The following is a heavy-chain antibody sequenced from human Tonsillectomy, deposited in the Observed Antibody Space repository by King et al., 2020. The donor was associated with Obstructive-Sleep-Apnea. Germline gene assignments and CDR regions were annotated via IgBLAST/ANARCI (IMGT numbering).Heavy chain of an antibody. V-gene: IGHV3-23*04. CDR3: AKVSFGSYYFFDY. CDR1: GFTFSTYA. Sequence: VQLVESGGGLVRPGGSLRLSCAASGFTFSTYAMSWVRQAPGKGLEWVSVISGSGGSTYYADSVKGRFSISRDNSKNTVYLQMDSLRPEDTAVYYCAKVSFGSYYFFDYWGQGTLVTVSS. CDR2: ISGSGGST. D-gene: IGHD1-26*01. J-gene: IGHJ4*02.